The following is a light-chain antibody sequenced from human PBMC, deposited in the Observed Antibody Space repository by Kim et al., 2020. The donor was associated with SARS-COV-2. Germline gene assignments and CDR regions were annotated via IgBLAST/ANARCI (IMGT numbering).Light chain of an antibody. J-gene: IGKJ4*01. V-gene: IGKV1-39*01. CDR3: QQSYSTPKT. CDR1: QSISSY. Sequence: ASVGDRVTITCRASQSISSYLNWYQQKPGKAPKLLIYAASSLQSGVPSRFSGSGSGTDFTLTISSLQPEDFATYYCQQSYSTPKTFGGGTKVDIK. CDR2: AAS.